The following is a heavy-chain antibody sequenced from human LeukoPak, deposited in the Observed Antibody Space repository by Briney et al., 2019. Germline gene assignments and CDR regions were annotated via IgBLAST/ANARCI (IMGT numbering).Heavy chain of an antibody. V-gene: IGHV3-30*02. CDR2: IRYDGSNK. Sequence: PGGSLRLSCAASGFTFSSYGMHWVRQAPGKGLEWVAFIRYDGSNKYYADSVKGRFTISRDNSKNTLYLQMSSLRAEDTAVYYCAKEAIYSSSWYSADYWGQGTLVTVSS. CDR3: AKEAIYSSSWYSADY. D-gene: IGHD6-13*01. J-gene: IGHJ4*02. CDR1: GFTFSSYG.